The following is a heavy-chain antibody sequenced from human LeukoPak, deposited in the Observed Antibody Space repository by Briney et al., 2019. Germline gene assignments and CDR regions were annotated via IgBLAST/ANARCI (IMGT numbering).Heavy chain of an antibody. D-gene: IGHD2-2*02. CDR2: IFHTGIT. CDR1: GGSVTKYY. J-gene: IGHJ5*01. Sequence: SETMSLTCTVSGGSVTKYYWHWIRQAPGKGLEWIGFIFHTGITNYNPSLKSRVTISVDTSKNQFSLKLTSVTAADTAVYFCARDLFPINWFESWGQGSLVTVSA. CDR3: ARDLFPINWFES. V-gene: IGHV4-59*02.